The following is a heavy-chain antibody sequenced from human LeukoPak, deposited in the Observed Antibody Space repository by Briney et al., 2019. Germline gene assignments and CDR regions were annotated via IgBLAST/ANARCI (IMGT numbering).Heavy chain of an antibody. J-gene: IGHJ6*01. V-gene: IGHV4-38-2*01. CDR3: ASATSLVYYGMNV. Sequence: SETLSLTCAVSGYSISSGYYWGWLRQPPGKGLEWIGSIYHSGSTYYNPSLKSRVTISVDTSKNQFSLKLSSVTAADTAVYDCASATSLVYYGMNVWGKGTTVTASS. CDR1: GYSISSGYY. D-gene: IGHD6-13*01. CDR2: IYHSGST.